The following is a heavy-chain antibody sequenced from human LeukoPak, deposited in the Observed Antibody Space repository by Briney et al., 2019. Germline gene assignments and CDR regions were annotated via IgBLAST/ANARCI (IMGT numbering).Heavy chain of an antibody. J-gene: IGHJ4*02. CDR2: IYYSGST. CDR1: GGSISSYY. Sequence: SETLSLTCTVSGGSISSYYWSWIRQPPGKGLEWIGYIYYSGSTNYNPSLKSRVTISVDTSKNQFSLKLSSVTAADTAVYYCARAGYSSSWYFGYWAREPWSPSPQ. CDR3: ARAGYSSSWYFGY. D-gene: IGHD6-13*01. V-gene: IGHV4-59*01.